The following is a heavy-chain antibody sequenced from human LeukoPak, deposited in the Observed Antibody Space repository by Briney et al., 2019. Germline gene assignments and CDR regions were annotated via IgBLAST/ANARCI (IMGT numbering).Heavy chain of an antibody. Sequence: GASVKVSCKAFGYTFTGYYMHWVRQAPGQGLEWMGWINPNSGGTNYAQKFQGRVTMTRDTSISTAYMELSRLRSDDTAVYYCARVGGYCSSTSCLDYWGQGTLVTVSS. CDR1: GYTFTGYY. D-gene: IGHD2-2*01. CDR3: ARVGGYCSSTSCLDY. CDR2: INPNSGGT. V-gene: IGHV1-2*02. J-gene: IGHJ4*02.